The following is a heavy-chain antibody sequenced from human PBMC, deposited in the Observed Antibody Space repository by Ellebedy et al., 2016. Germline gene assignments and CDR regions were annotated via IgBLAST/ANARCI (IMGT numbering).Heavy chain of an antibody. CDR3: AKLSSSYDILTGYLGAFDI. CDR2: ISGSGGST. D-gene: IGHD3-9*01. J-gene: IGHJ3*02. Sequence: GGSLRLSXAASGFTFSSYAMSWVRQAPGKGLEWVSAISGSGGSTYYADSVKGRFTISRDNSKNTLYLQMNSLRAEDTAVYYCAKLSSSYDILTGYLGAFDIWGQGTMVIVSS. V-gene: IGHV3-23*01. CDR1: GFTFSSYA.